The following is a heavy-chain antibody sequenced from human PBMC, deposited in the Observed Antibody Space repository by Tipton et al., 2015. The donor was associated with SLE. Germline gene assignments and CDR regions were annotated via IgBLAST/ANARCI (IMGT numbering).Heavy chain of an antibody. J-gene: IGHJ4*02. CDR2: IHHSGST. D-gene: IGHD1-1*01. CDR1: GGSIRSSNW. CDR3: ARDKSNWDIDY. V-gene: IGHV4-4*01. Sequence: TLSLTCAVSGGSIRSSNWWSWVRQPPGKGLEWIGEIHHSGSTNSNPSLKSRVTISVDKSKNQFSLKLSSVTAADTAVYFCARDKSNWDIDYWGQGTLVTVSS.